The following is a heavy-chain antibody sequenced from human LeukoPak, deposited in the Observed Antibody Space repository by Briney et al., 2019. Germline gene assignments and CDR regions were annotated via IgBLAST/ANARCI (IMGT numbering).Heavy chain of an antibody. CDR2: ISAYNGNT. D-gene: IGHD6-13*01. V-gene: IGHV1-18*01. CDR1: GYIFTSYS. J-gene: IGHJ3*02. Sequence: ASVKVSCKASGYIFTSYSISWVRQAPGQGLEWMGWISAYNGNTDYVQKLQGRVTMTTDTSTSTAYMELRSLRSDDTAAYYCAREEGAPIAAANIWGLGTMVTVSS. CDR3: AREEGAPIAAANI.